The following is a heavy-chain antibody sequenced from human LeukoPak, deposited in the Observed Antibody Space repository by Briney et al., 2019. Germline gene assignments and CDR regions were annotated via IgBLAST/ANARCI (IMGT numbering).Heavy chain of an antibody. CDR2: IYHSGST. CDR1: GYSISSDYY. CDR3: ARTISREYQLLSPETGQHNWFDP. J-gene: IGHJ5*02. Sequence: SETLSLTCTVSGYSISSDYYWGWIRQPPGKGLEWVGCIYHSGSTYYNPSLKSRVTISADTSKNQFSLKLTSVTAADTAVYYCARTISREYQLLSPETGQHNWFDPWGQGTLVTVSS. V-gene: IGHV4-38-2*02. D-gene: IGHD2-2*01.